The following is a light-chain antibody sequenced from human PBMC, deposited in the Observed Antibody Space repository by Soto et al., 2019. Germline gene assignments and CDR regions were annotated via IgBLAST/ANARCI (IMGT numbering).Light chain of an antibody. CDR1: QSVSSY. Sequence: EIVLTQSPATLSLSPGEGVTLSCRASQSVSSYLAWYQQKPGQAPRLLIYDAFNRATGIPDRFSGSGSGTDFTLTISSLEPEDSATYYCQQSLGNPRTFGGGTKVEI. CDR2: DAF. CDR3: QQSLGNPRT. J-gene: IGKJ4*01. V-gene: IGKV3-11*01.